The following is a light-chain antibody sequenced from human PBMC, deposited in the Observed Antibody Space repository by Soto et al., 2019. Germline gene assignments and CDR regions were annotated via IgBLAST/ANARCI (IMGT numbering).Light chain of an antibody. CDR3: HQYSTYPYI. Sequence: DIQMTQSPSTLSASVGDRVTITCRASQSINRWLAWYQQKPGKAPKLLIYKASTLESGVPSRFSGGGLGTEFSLNITSLQPDDFATYYCHQYSTYPYIFGQGTKVDIK. V-gene: IGKV1-5*03. CDR1: QSINRW. J-gene: IGKJ2*01. CDR2: KAS.